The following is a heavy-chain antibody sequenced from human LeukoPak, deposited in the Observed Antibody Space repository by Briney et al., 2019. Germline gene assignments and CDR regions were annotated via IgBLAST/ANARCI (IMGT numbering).Heavy chain of an antibody. CDR2: IYYSGHT. J-gene: IGHJ5*02. CDR1: GDSLSPFY. CDR3: ARGPVTTMVPGVFHINFPFDP. Sequence: PSETLSLTCTVSGDSLSPFYWSWIRQPPGQGLEYIGYIYYSGHTNYNPSLSSRVTMSVDTSKNQFSLSLTSVTAADTAVYYCARGPVTTMVPGVFHINFPFDPWGQGTLVTVSS. D-gene: IGHD3-10*01. V-gene: IGHV4-59*08.